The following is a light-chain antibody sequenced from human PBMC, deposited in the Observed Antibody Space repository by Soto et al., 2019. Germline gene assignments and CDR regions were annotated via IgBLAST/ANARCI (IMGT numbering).Light chain of an antibody. CDR1: QTFSSH. Sequence: EIVLTQSPATLSLSPEERATLSCRASQTFSSHLAWYQQKPGQAPRLIIYDAYKRATGIPARFSGRGSGTDFNITLSSFTPEDFAVYDCQQRCNWPPVITFGQGTRLEIK. CDR3: QQRCNWPPVIT. CDR2: DAY. J-gene: IGKJ5*01. V-gene: IGKV3-11*01.